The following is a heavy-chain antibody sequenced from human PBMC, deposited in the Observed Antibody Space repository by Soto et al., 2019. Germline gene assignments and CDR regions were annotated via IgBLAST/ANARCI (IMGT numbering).Heavy chain of an antibody. CDR3: AGRVGATNYGMDV. Sequence: PGGSLRLSCASSEFTVISNYMNWVRQAPGKGLECVSTIYSGGSTYYADSVKGRSTISRDNSKNTLYLQMNNLRAEDTAVYYCAGRVGATNYGMDVWGQGTTVTVSS. CDR2: IYSGGST. CDR1: EFTVISNY. V-gene: IGHV3-53*01. J-gene: IGHJ6*02. D-gene: IGHD1-26*01.